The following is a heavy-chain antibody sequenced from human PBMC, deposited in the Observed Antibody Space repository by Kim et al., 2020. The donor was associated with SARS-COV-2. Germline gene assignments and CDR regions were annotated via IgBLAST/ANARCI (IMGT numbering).Heavy chain of an antibody. CDR3: AHTSSFWGSFDY. V-gene: IGHV2-5*01. D-gene: IGHD3-16*01. Sequence: YSPSLKGRLTSTKDTSKNQVFLTMTNMDPVDTATYYCAHTSSFWGSFDYWGQGTLVTVSS. J-gene: IGHJ4*02.